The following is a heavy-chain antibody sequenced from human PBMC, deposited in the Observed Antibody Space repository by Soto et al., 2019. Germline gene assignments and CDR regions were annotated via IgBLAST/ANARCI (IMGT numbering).Heavy chain of an antibody. J-gene: IGHJ5*02. Sequence: ASVKVSCKASENTFSTYLVHWVRQVHGQGLEWMGWHNGYNGQTEYSQKFQGRVTITRDTSAKTAYLELRSLTSEDTAVYYCAGPHDRAGLGTWGQGTLVTFCS. V-gene: IGHV1-3*01. CDR2: HNGYNGQT. D-gene: IGHD1-1*01. CDR1: ENTFSTYL. CDR3: AGPHDRAGLGT.